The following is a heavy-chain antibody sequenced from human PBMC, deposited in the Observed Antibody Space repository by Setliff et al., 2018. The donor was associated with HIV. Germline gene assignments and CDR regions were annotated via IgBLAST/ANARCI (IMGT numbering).Heavy chain of an antibody. CDR1: GFTFIDYA. D-gene: IGHD2-2*01. CDR2: ISSSGSYI. V-gene: IGHV3-21*01. Sequence: GGSLRLSCATSGFTFIDYALNWVRQAPGGGLEWVSSISSSGSYIYYAGSLKGRFTISRDHATSALYLQMDSLRAEDTALYYCTRSHSTRDAFDIWGQGTMVTVSS. CDR3: TRSHSTRDAFDI. J-gene: IGHJ3*02.